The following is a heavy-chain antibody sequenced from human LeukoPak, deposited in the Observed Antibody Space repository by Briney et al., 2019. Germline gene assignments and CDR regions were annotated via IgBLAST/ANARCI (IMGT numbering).Heavy chain of an antibody. CDR1: GYTFTSYG. J-gene: IGHJ4*02. D-gene: IGHD3-22*01. CDR3: ARDNYYDSSGYYANFDY. Sequence: EASVKVSCKASGYTFTSYGISWVRQAPGRGLEWMGWISAYNGNTNYAQKLQGRVTMTTDTSTSTAYMELRSLRSDDTAVYYCARDNYYDSSGYYANFDYWGQGTLVTVSS. CDR2: ISAYNGNT. V-gene: IGHV1-18*01.